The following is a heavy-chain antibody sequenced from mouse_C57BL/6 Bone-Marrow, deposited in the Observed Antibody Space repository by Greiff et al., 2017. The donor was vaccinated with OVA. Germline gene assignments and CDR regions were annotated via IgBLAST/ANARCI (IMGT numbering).Heavy chain of an antibody. CDR1: GYTFTSYG. J-gene: IGHJ1*03. CDR2: IYPRSGNT. Sequence: VKLQQSGAELARPGASVKLSCKASGYTFTSYGISWVKQRTGQGLEWIGEIYPRSGNTYYNEKFKGKATLTADKSSSTAYMELRSLTSEDSAVYFCARDGYYHYWYFDVWGTGTTVTVSS. V-gene: IGHV1-81*01. CDR3: ARDGYYHYWYFDV. D-gene: IGHD2-3*01.